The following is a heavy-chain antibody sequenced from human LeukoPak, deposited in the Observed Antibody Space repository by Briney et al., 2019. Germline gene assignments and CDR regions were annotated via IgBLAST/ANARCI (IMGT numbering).Heavy chain of an antibody. V-gene: IGHV3-48*02. CDR2: ISSSSSTI. CDR1: GFTFSSYS. D-gene: IGHD3-9*01. CDR3: ARYLSGTSDY. J-gene: IGHJ4*02. Sequence: GGSLRLSCAASGFTFSSYSMNWVRQAPGKGLEWVSYISSSSSTIYYADSVKGRFTISRDNAKNPLYLQMNSLRDEDTAVYYCARYLSGTSDYWGQGTLVTVSS.